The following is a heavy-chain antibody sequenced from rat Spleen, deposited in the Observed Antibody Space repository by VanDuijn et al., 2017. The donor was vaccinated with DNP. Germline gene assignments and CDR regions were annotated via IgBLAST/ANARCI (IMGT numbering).Heavy chain of an antibody. CDR3: AREQHYHFDY. V-gene: IGHV5-46*01. CDR1: GFTFSSFP. CDR2: ISSDGGSS. Sequence: EVQLVESGGGLVQPGRSMKLSCAASGFTFSSFPMAWVRQAPTKGLEWVATISSDGGSSYYPDSVKGRFTISRDNAKNTLYLQMNSLRSEDTATYYCAREQHYHFDYWGQGVMVTVSS. J-gene: IGHJ2*01. D-gene: IGHD1-4*01.